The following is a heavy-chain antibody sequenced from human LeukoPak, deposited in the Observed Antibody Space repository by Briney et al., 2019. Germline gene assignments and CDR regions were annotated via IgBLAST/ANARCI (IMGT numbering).Heavy chain of an antibody. V-gene: IGHV3-21*01. CDR1: GFMFSSFG. J-gene: IGHJ4*02. CDR3: TTRVEETTLYAHDY. CDR2: ISGSSSYI. D-gene: IGHD1-1*01. Sequence: GGSLRLSCAASGFMFSSFGIHWVRQAPGKGLEWVSSISGSSSYIYYVDSVKGRFTISRDNAKNSLSLQMNGLRAEDTAIYYCTTRVEETTLYAHDYWGQGTLVTVSS.